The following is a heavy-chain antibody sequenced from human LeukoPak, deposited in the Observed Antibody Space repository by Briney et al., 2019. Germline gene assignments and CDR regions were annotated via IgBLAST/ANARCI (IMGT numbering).Heavy chain of an antibody. CDR1: GGSISSSSYY. V-gene: IGHV4-39*07. J-gene: IGHJ5*02. CDR2: IYYSGST. D-gene: IGHD4-17*01. Sequence: PSGTLSLTCTVSGGSISSSSYYWGWIRQPPGKGLEWIGSIYYSGSTYYNPSLKSRVTISVDTSKNQFSLKLSSVTAADTAVYYCARVGALYGDYESGWFDPWGQGTLVTVSS. CDR3: ARVGALYGDYESGWFDP.